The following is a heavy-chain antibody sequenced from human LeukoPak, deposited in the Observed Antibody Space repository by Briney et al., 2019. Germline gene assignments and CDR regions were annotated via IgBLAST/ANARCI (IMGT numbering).Heavy chain of an antibody. D-gene: IGHD2-2*01. CDR3: ARGPLGYCSSTSCHPLY. V-gene: IGHV1-2*06. CDR2: INPNSGGT. J-gene: IGHJ4*02. Sequence: ASVKVSCKASGYTFTGYYMHWVRQAPGQGLEWMGRINPNSGGTNYAQKFQGRVTMTRDTSISTAYMELSRLRSDDTAVYYCARGPLGYCSSTSCHPLYWGQGTLVTVSS. CDR1: GYTFTGYY.